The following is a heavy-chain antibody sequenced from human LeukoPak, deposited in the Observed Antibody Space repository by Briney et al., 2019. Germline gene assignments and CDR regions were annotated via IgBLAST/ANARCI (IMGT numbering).Heavy chain of an antibody. D-gene: IGHD2-2*01. Sequence: GESLKISCAASGFTFSRHGMHWVRQAPGKGLEWVAFIRYDGSVKYYADSVKGRFTISRDTSMNTLPLQMNSLRAEDTAVYYCAKGSFYCTSNTCPQYYYYMDVWGKGTTVTVSS. V-gene: IGHV3-30*02. CDR3: AKGSFYCTSNTCPQYYYYMDV. J-gene: IGHJ6*03. CDR1: GFTFSRHG. CDR2: IRYDGSVK.